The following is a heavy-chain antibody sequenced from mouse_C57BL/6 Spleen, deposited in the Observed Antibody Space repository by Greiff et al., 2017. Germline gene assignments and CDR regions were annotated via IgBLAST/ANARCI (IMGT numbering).Heavy chain of an antibody. CDR3: ARSHGSSYEDYAMDY. CDR2: IYPRDGST. J-gene: IGHJ4*01. CDR1: GYTFTSYD. Sequence: QVQLQQSGPELVKPGASVKLSCKASGYTFTSYDINWVKQRPGQGLEWIGWIYPRDGSTKYNEKFKGKATLTVDTSSSTAYMELHSLTSEDSAVYFCARSHGSSYEDYAMDYWGQGTSVTVSS. V-gene: IGHV1-85*01. D-gene: IGHD1-1*01.